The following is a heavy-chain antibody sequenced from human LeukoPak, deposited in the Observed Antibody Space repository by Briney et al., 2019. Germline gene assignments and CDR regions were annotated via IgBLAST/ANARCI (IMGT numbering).Heavy chain of an antibody. Sequence: GGSLRLSCAASGITFSDHYMSWIRQAPGKGLEWLSYISSGGDSIYYADSVKGRFTISRDNAKNSVSLQMNSLRAEDTAVYYCARDKDVGPTILVYWGQGTLVTVSS. CDR2: ISSGGDSI. J-gene: IGHJ4*02. CDR3: ARDKDVGPTILVY. D-gene: IGHD1-26*01. V-gene: IGHV3-11*04. CDR1: GITFSDHY.